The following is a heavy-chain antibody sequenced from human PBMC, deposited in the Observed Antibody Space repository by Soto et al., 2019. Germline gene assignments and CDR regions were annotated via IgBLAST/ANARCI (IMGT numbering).Heavy chain of an antibody. V-gene: IGHV4-59*01. Sequence: SETLSLTVCVLDASISSSDWGWSGQPPGKGLEWLGYIYHSGTTSYNPSLQSRVTISLDTSKNHFPLKSTSATAEDTAVYYCARHLNNNYFDYWGQGTLVTVSS. CDR3: ARHLNNNYFDY. CDR1: DASISSSD. D-gene: IGHD1-20*01. J-gene: IGHJ4*02. CDR2: IYHSGTT.